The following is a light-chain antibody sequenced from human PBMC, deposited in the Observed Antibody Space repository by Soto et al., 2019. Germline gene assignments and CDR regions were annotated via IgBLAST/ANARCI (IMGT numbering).Light chain of an antibody. V-gene: IGLV2-14*01. Sequence: QSVLTQPASVSGSPGQSITISCTGTSSDIGGYNYVSWYQQHPVRAPKLMIFEVSNRPSGVSNRFSGSKSVNTASLTISGLQADDEADYYCSSFTSSSTVVFGGGTKLTVL. CDR2: EVS. J-gene: IGLJ2*01. CDR1: SSDIGGYNY. CDR3: SSFTSSSTVV.